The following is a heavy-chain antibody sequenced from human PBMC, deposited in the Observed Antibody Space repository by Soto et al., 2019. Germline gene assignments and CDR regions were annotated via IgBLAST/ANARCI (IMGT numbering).Heavy chain of an antibody. Sequence: ASVKVSCKDSGYTFTNYGIRWVRQAPGQGLEWMGWISIYHGNTNYAQKLQDRVTMTADTSTSTAYIELRSLRSDDTAVYYCARTEYISAICAVVVIGAFDSWGQGTMVTVSS. CDR3: ARTEYISAICAVVVIGAFDS. CDR1: GYTFTNYG. V-gene: IGHV1-18*01. J-gene: IGHJ3*02. CDR2: ISIYHGNT. D-gene: IGHD3-3*01.